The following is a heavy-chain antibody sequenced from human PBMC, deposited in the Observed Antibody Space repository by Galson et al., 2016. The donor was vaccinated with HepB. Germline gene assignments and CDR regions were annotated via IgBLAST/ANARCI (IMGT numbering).Heavy chain of an antibody. Sequence: SVKVSCKASGYTFTSCPIHWVRQAPGQGLEWMGWINAGNGNAKYSQKFQGRVTITRDTSASTAYMELSNLRSEDTAVYSCARDWATPGIIEAADYWGQGALVTVSS. V-gene: IGHV1-3*01. CDR1: GYTFTSCP. CDR3: ARDWATPGIIEAADY. CDR2: INAGNGNA. D-gene: IGHD6-13*01. J-gene: IGHJ4*02.